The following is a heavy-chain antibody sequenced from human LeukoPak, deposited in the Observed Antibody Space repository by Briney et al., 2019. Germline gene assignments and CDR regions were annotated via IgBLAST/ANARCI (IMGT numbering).Heavy chain of an antibody. D-gene: IGHD5-12*01. CDR3: ARQSSGYSGYDPFDY. V-gene: IGHV5-51*01. CDR1: GYRFTSYW. Sequence: GESLKISCKGSGYRFTSYWIGWVRQMPGKGLQWLGIIYPGDSDTRYSPSFQGQVTISADKSISTAYLQWSSLKASDTAMYYCARQSSGYSGYDPFDYWGQGTLVTVSS. CDR2: IYPGDSDT. J-gene: IGHJ4*02.